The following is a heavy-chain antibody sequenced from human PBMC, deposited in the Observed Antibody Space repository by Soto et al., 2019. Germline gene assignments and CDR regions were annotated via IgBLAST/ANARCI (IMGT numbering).Heavy chain of an antibody. CDR3: ARRYGGNLDY. CDR2: IYHSGST. V-gene: IGHV4-30-2*01. CDR1: GGSISSGCYS. D-gene: IGHD1-26*01. Sequence: PSETLSLTCAVSGGSISSGCYSWSWIRQPPGKGLEWIGYIYHSGSTYYNPSLKSRVTISVDTSKNQFSLKLSSVTAADTAVYYCARRYGGNLDYWGQGTLVTVSS. J-gene: IGHJ4*02.